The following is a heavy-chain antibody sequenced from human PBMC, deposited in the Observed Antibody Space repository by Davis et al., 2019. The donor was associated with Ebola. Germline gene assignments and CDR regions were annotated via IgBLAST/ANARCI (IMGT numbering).Heavy chain of an antibody. D-gene: IGHD3-22*01. CDR3: AKDGYYDSSGYYFGSREYIQY. Sequence: PGGSLRLSCAASGFTLSSFAIAWVRQAPGKGLEWVSVISGGGDTTYYANSVKGRFTISRDNSKSTVFLQMNGLRADDTAVYYCAKDGYYDSSGYYFGSREYIQYWGQGTPVTVSS. V-gene: IGHV3-23*01. J-gene: IGHJ1*01. CDR2: ISGGGDTT. CDR1: GFTLSSFA.